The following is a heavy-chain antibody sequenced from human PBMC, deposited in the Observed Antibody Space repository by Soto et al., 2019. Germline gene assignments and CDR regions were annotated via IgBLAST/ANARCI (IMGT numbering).Heavy chain of an antibody. CDR1: GGSISSYY. CDR3: ARGYCSGGTCYRFNFDY. J-gene: IGHJ4*02. CDR2: IYYSGST. V-gene: IGHV4-59*01. D-gene: IGHD2-15*01. Sequence: SETLSLTCTVSGGSISSYYWSWIRQPPGKGLEWIGYIYYSGSTNYNPSLKSRVTISVDTSKNQFSLKLSSVTAADTAVYYCARGYCSGGTCYRFNFDYWGQGTLVTISS.